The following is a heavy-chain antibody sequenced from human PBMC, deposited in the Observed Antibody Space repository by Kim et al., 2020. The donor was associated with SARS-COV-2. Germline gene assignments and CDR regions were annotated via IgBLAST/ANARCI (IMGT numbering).Heavy chain of an antibody. D-gene: IGHD3-16*01. CDR2: IWYDGSNK. CDR3: ARTRHQGDDAFDI. CDR1: GFTFSSYG. J-gene: IGHJ3*02. Sequence: GGSLRLSCAASGFTFSSYGMHWVRQAPGKGLEWVAVIWYDGSNKFYADSVKGRFTISRDNSKNTLYLQMNSLRAEDTAVYYCARTRHQGDDAFDIWGQGTGVTVSS. V-gene: IGHV3-33*01.